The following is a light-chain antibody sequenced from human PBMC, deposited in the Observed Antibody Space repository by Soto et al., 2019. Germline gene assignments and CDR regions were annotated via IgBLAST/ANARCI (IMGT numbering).Light chain of an antibody. J-gene: IGKJ1*01. CDR3: QQSYSTPRT. Sequence: DIQMTPSPSSLSASVGDRVTITCRASQSISSYLNWYQQKPGKAPKLLIYAASSLQSGVPSRFSGSGSGTDFTLTISSLQPEDFATYYCQQSYSTPRTFDQGTKVEIK. CDR1: QSISSY. V-gene: IGKV1-39*01. CDR2: AAS.